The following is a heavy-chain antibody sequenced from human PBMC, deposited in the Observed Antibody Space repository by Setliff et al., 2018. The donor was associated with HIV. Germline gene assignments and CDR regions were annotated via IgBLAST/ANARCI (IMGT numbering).Heavy chain of an antibody. CDR2: IYYDGST. J-gene: IGHJ4*02. CDR1: GGSISSGIYY. Sequence: PETLSPTCTVAGGSISSGIYYWSWIRHPPGKGLEWIGTIYYDGSTINDPSLRRRGTMSVATSKNQFSRKLTAVTAADTAVYFCARHFPSISLFFGDPGPFDRWGQGALVTVSS. V-gene: IGHV4-39*01. CDR3: ARHFPSISLFFGDPGPFDR. D-gene: IGHD3-10*01.